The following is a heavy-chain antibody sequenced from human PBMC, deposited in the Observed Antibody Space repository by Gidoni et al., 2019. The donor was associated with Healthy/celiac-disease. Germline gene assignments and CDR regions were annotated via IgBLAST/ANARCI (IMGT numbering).Heavy chain of an antibody. Sequence: QVQLVQSGAEVKKPGASVKVSCKASGYTFTRYYMHWVRQAPGQGLEWMGIINPSGCSTSYAQKFQGRVTMTRDTSTSTVYMELSSLRSEDTAVYYCARVFRDYYYGMDVWGQGTTVTVSS. CDR2: INPSGCST. CDR1: GYTFTRYY. D-gene: IGHD3-10*01. V-gene: IGHV1-46*01. CDR3: ARVFRDYYYGMDV. J-gene: IGHJ6*02.